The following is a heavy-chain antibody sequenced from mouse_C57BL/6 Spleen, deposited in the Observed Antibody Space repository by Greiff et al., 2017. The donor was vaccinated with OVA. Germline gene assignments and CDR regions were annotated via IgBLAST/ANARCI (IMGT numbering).Heavy chain of an antibody. J-gene: IGHJ4*01. D-gene: IGHD1-1*01. Sequence: VQLQQSGAELVKPGASVKLSCKASGYTFTSYWMHWVKQRPGQGLEWIGMIHPNSGSTNYNEKFKSKATLTVDKSSSTAYMQLSSLTSEDSAVYYCAITTVVASRAMDYWGQGTSVTVSS. V-gene: IGHV1-64*01. CDR3: AITTVVASRAMDY. CDR1: GYTFTSYW. CDR2: IHPNSGST.